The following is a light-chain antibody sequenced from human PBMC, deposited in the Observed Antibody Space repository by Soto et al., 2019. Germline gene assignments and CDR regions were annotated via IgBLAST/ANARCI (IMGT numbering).Light chain of an antibody. Sequence: QSVLTQPASVSGSPGQSITTSCTGTSSDVGGYNYVSWYQQHPGKAPKLMIYDVSNRPSGVSNRFSGSKSGNTASLTISGLQAEDEADYSCSSYTSSSTYVFGTGTKVTVL. J-gene: IGLJ1*01. CDR1: SSDVGGYNY. CDR2: DVS. V-gene: IGLV2-14*01. CDR3: SSYTSSSTYV.